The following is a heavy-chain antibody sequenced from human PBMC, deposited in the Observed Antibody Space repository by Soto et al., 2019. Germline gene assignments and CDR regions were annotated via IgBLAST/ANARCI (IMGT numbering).Heavy chain of an antibody. CDR3: ARGVAYCGGDCFGWFDP. Sequence: ASVKVSCKASGGTFSSYAISWVRQAPGQGLEWMGGIIPIFGTANYAQKFQGRVTITADESTSTAYMELSSLRSEDTAVYYCARGVAYCGGDCFGWFDPWGQGTLVTVSS. V-gene: IGHV1-69*13. CDR1: GGTFSSYA. D-gene: IGHD2-21*02. CDR2: IIPIFGTA. J-gene: IGHJ5*02.